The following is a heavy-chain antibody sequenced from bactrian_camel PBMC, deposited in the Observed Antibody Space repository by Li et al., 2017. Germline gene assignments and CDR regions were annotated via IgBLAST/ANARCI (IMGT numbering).Heavy chain of an antibody. J-gene: IGHJ4*01. V-gene: IGHV3S55*01. CDR2: IDTNGRI. CDR1: GTTAC. Sequence: HVQLVESGGGSVQAGGSLRLSCAASGTTACMGWFRQAPGKEREGVAAIDTNGRILYADSVKGRFTISRAGANKTLYLQMNSLEPEDTAMYYCAAVFFSCVNDVNRVVSANYQGQGTQVTVS. D-gene: IGHD1*01.